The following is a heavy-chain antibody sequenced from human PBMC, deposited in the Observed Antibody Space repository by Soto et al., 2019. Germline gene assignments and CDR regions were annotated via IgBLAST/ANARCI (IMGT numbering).Heavy chain of an antibody. CDR2: INPDNGNT. J-gene: IGHJ5*02. D-gene: IGHD2-15*01. Sequence: ASVKVSYKASGYTFTRYTMNWVRQAPGQRLEWMGWINPDNGNTKSSQKFQDRVIITRDTSASTAYMDLSSLRSEDTAVYYCARGIATGQLDPWGQGTLVTVSS. CDR3: ARGIATGQLDP. CDR1: GYTFTRYT. V-gene: IGHV1-3*01.